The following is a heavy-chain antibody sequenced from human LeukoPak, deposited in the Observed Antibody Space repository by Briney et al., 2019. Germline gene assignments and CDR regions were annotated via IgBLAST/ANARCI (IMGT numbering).Heavy chain of an antibody. V-gene: IGHV1-18*01. CDR1: GYTFTSYG. J-gene: IGHJ4*02. CDR2: ISAYNGNT. CDR3: ARGSNIRRGVVVSLDY. Sequence: ASVKVSCKASGYTFTSYGISWVRQAPGQGLEWMGWISAYNGNTNYAQKLQGRVTMTTDTSTSTAYMELRSLRSDDTAVYYCARGSNIRRGVVVSLDYWGQGTLVTVSS. D-gene: IGHD3-22*01.